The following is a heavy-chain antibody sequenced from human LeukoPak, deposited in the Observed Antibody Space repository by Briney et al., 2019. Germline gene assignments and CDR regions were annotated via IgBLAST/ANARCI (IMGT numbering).Heavy chain of an antibody. CDR2: IDPSDSET. CDR1: GYSFTSYW. CDR3: ARQTAMGRSGDY. V-gene: IGHV5-51*01. Sequence: GESLKICCKASGYSFTSYWIGWVRQMPGKGLEWMGIIDPSDSETRYTPSFQGQVTISVDKSLTTADLQWNSLKASDTAMYYCARQTAMGRSGDYSGQGTLVTVFS. D-gene: IGHD5-18*01. J-gene: IGHJ4*02.